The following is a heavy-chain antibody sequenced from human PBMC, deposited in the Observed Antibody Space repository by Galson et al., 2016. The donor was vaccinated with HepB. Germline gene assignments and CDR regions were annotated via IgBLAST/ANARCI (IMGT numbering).Heavy chain of an antibody. CDR1: GYSFTNYW. Sequence: QSGAEVKKPGESLKISCQVSGYSFTNYWIGWVRHMPGKAMEWMGVIYPGDSDTTYSPSFEGQVTITADQSISTTYLQWSSLKASDTAIYYCARRYTWSDGYCDFWGQGTQVTV. CDR3: ARRYTWSDGYCDF. J-gene: IGHJ4*02. V-gene: IGHV5-51*01. D-gene: IGHD1-1*01. CDR2: IYPGDSDT.